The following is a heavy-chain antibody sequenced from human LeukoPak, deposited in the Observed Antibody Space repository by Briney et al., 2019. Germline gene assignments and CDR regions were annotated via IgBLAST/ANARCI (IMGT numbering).Heavy chain of an antibody. D-gene: IGHD5-24*01. CDR1: GFTFSSYG. CDR3: AIEMATIFGC. V-gene: IGHV3-30*19. CDR2: ISYDGSNK. J-gene: IGHJ4*02. Sequence: GGSLRLSCAASGFTFSSYGMHWVRQAPGKGLEWVAVISYDGSNKYYADSVKGRFTISRDNSKNTLYLQMNSLRAEDTAVYYCAIEMATIFGCWGQGTLVTVSS.